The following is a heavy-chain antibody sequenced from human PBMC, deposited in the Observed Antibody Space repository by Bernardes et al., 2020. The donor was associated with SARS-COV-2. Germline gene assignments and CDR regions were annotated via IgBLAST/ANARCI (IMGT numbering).Heavy chain of an antibody. J-gene: IGHJ4*02. CDR2: INQIGNT. D-gene: IGHD3-22*01. Sequence: SDALPSTCAVHGEAFRGSYWRWIRQSPVQGLEWIGEINQIGNTNYNPSLKSRVTLSVDTSKNQFSLNLRSLTAADTAVYYCSSGTNSVNMILVVIGFTVYFAYWGQGALVAVCS. V-gene: IGHV4-34*01. CDR3: SSGTNSVNMILVVIGFTVYFAY. CDR1: GEAFRGSY.